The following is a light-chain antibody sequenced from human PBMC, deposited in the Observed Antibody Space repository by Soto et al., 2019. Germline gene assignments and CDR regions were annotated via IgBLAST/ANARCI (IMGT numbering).Light chain of an antibody. Sequence: DIQMTQSPSSLSASVGDRVSVTCRTSQNITKFLNWYQEKPGEAPKVLIYVTSNLENGVPSRFSGSGSGTHFTLSISSLQPEDFATYYCQQTFSAPGTFGRGTRVEVK. V-gene: IGKV1-39*01. CDR3: QQTFSAPGT. CDR2: VTS. J-gene: IGKJ4*02. CDR1: QNITKF.